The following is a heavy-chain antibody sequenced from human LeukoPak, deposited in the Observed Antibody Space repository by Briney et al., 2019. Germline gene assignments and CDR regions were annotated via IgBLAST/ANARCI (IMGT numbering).Heavy chain of an antibody. V-gene: IGHV3-23*01. CDR2: ISGSGGGT. CDR1: GFTFSSYA. J-gene: IGHJ6*03. D-gene: IGHD3-10*01. Sequence: GGSLRLSCAASGFTFSSYAMIWVRQAPGKGLEWVSTISGSGGGTYYADSVKGRFTISRDNSKNTLYLQMNSLRAEDTAVYYCARDPRSGPYYSYDMDVWGKGTTVSVSS. CDR3: ARDPRSGPYYSYDMDV.